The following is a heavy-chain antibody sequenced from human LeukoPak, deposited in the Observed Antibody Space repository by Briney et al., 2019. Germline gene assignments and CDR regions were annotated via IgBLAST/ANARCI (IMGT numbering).Heavy chain of an antibody. D-gene: IGHD4-17*01. CDR3: ARAGYGDLYYLDY. V-gene: IGHV1-18*01. CDR1: GGTFSSYA. CDR2: ISAYNGNT. J-gene: IGHJ4*02. Sequence: ASVKVSCKASGGTFSSYAISWVRQAPGQGLERMGWISAYNGNTNYAQKLQGRVTMTTDTSTSTAYMELRSLRSDDTAVYYCARAGYGDLYYLDYWGQGTLVTVSS.